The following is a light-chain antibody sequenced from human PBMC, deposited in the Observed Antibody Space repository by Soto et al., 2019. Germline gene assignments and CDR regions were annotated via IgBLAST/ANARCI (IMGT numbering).Light chain of an antibody. V-gene: IGLV2-14*01. J-gene: IGLJ3*02. Sequence: QSALTQPPSASGSPGQSVTISCTGTNNDIGGYTYVSWYQQLPGKAPRVIIYEVSNRPSGVSYRFSGSKSANTASLTISGLQADDEADYYCSSYTTSNTWLFGGGTKVTVL. CDR3: SSYTTSNTWL. CDR2: EVS. CDR1: NNDIGGYTY.